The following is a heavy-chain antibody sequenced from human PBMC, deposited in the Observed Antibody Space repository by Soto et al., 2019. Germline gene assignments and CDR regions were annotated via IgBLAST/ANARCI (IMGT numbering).Heavy chain of an antibody. V-gene: IGHV3-30*18. D-gene: IGHD3-3*01. Sequence: QVQLVESGGGVVQPGRSLRLSCATSGFTFSSFGMHWVRQAPGKGLEWVAVISYDGSNGYYADSVKGRFSISRDNSKNTLYLQLNSLRPEDTAVYYCAKHQWFGVATPYFFHYLGQGTLVTVSS. J-gene: IGHJ4*02. CDR3: AKHQWFGVATPYFFHY. CDR2: ISYDGSNG. CDR1: GFTFSSFG.